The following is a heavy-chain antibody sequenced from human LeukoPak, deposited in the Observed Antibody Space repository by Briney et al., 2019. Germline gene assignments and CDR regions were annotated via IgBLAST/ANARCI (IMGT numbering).Heavy chain of an antibody. V-gene: IGHV4-30-4*01. CDR2: IYYSGST. Sequence: KSSETLSLTCTVSGGSISSGDYYWSWIRQPPGKGLEWIGYIYYSGSTYYNPSLKSRVTISVDTSKNQFSLKLSSVTAADTAVYYCARETIMGYSYGFDYWGQGTLVTVSS. J-gene: IGHJ4*02. CDR3: ARETIMGYSYGFDY. D-gene: IGHD5-18*01. CDR1: GGSISSGDYY.